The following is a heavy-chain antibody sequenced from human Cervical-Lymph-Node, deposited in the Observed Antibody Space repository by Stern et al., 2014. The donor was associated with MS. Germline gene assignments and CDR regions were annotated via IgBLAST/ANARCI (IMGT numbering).Heavy chain of an antibody. V-gene: IGHV4-59*01. CDR2: IYYSGST. D-gene: IGHD1/OR15-1a*01. CDR1: GGSLRSYY. Sequence: VQLVESGPGLVKSSETLSLTCTVSGGSLRSYYWNWIRQPPGQGLEWIGYIYYSGSTNSNPTLKSRVTISVDTSKNQFSLKLSSVTAADTAVYYCARDLLKNSDHWGQGTLVTVSS. CDR3: ARDLLKNSDH. J-gene: IGHJ4*02.